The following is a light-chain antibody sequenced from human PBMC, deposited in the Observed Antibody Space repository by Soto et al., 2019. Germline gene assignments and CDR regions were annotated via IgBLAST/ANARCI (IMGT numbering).Light chain of an antibody. J-gene: IGKJ2*01. CDR3: QQSFDTSYT. V-gene: IGKV1-39*01. CDR2: ASS. CDR1: ATISSNY. Sequence: DIHMTQSPPSLSASVGDRVSITCRASATISSNYLNWYQQKPGKAPKLLVYASSILQGGVPSRFTGTGSGTDFTLTISSLQPEDFAIYYCQQSFDTSYTFGQGTKLEI.